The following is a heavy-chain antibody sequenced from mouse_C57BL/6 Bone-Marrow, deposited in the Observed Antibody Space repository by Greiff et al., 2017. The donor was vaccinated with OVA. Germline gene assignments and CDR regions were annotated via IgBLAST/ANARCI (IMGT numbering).Heavy chain of an antibody. V-gene: IGHV1-69*01. CDR1: GYTFTSYW. J-gene: IGHJ2*01. CDR3: ERGGVITTIDY. CDR2: IDPSDSYT. D-gene: IGHD1-1*01. Sequence: QVQLQQPGAELVMPGASVKLSCKASGYTFTSYWMHWVKQRPGQGLEWIGEIDPSDSYTNYNQKFKGKSTLTVDKSSSTAYMQLSSLTSEDSAIYYCERGGVITTIDYWGQGTTLTVSS.